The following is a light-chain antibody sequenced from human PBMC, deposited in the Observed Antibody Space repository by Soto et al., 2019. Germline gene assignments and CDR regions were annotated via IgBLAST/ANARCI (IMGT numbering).Light chain of an antibody. V-gene: IGKV1-5*01. CDR1: QRVSSN. J-gene: IGKJ2*03. CDR2: DAS. CDR3: QQYNTFYS. Sequence: MTQSPDTLSVSPGESATLSSRASQRVSSNLAWYQQKPGKAPKLQIYDASSLESEVPSRFSGSGTGTEFTLTISSLQPDDFATYYGQQYNTFYSFGLGTKLEIK.